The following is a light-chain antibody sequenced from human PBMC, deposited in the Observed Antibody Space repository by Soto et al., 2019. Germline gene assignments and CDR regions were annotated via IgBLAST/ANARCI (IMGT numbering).Light chain of an antibody. CDR1: SSDVGGYNY. Sequence: QAVLTQPASVSGSPGQSFTISCTGTSSDVGGYNYVSWYQQHPGKAPKLMIYDVSNRPSGVSNRFSGSKSGNTASLTISGLQAEDEADYYCSSYTSSLYVFGTGTKLTVL. V-gene: IGLV2-14*01. J-gene: IGLJ1*01. CDR3: SSYTSSLYV. CDR2: DVS.